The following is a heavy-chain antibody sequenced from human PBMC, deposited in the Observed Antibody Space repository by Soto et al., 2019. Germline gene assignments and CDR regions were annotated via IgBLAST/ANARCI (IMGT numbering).Heavy chain of an antibody. CDR3: ARDRGITMIVERGMDV. J-gene: IGHJ6*02. Sequence: EASGKVSCKASGYTFTSYYMHWVRQAPGQGLEWMGIINPSGGSTSYAQKFQGRVTMTRDTSTSTVYMELSSLRSEDTAVYYCARDRGITMIVERGMDVWGQGTTVTVYS. CDR2: INPSGGST. CDR1: GYTFTSYY. D-gene: IGHD3-22*01. V-gene: IGHV1-46*01.